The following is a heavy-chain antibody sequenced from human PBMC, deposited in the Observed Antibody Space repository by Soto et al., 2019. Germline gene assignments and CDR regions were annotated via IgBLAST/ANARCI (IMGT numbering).Heavy chain of an antibody. D-gene: IGHD3-3*01. CDR3: AKDRDDFWSGYYFYYGMDV. Sequence: GGSLRLSCAASGFTFSSYGMHWVRQAPGKGLEWVAVISYDGSNKYYADSVKGRFTISRDNSKNTLYLQMNSLRAEDTAVYYCAKDRDDFWSGYYFYYGMDVWGQGTTVTVSS. CDR1: GFTFSSYG. J-gene: IGHJ6*02. V-gene: IGHV3-30*18. CDR2: ISYDGSNK.